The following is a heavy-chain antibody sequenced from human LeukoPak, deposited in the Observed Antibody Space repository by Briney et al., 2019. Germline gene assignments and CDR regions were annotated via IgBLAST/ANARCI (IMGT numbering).Heavy chain of an antibody. CDR2: INLSGST. V-gene: IGHV4-34*01. CDR1: GGSFSGYY. J-gene: IGHJ4*02. D-gene: IGHD2-15*01. Sequence: SETLSLTCAVYGGSFSGYYWSWIRQPPGKGLEWIGEINLSGSTNYNPSLKSRVTISVDTSKNQFSLKLSSVTAADTAVYYCARGPTTNCSGGSCYPRLGGYWGQGTLVTVSS. CDR3: ARGPTTNCSGGSCYPRLGGY.